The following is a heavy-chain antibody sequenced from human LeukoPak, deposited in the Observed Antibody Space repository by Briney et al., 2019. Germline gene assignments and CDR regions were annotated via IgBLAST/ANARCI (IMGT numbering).Heavy chain of an antibody. CDR1: GFTFSNYA. CDR3: AREKFDY. CDR2: LSGTGGST. V-gene: IGHV3-23*01. Sequence: GGSLRLSCAASGFTFSNYAMSWVRQAPGKGLEWVSTLSGTGGSTYYADSVKGRFTISRDNAKNSLYLQMNSLRVEDTAVYYCAREKFDYWGQGTLVTVSS. J-gene: IGHJ4*02.